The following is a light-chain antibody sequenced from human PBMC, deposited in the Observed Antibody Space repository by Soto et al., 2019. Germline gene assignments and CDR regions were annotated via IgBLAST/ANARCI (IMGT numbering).Light chain of an antibody. Sequence: QSALTQPASVSGSPGQSITISCTGTSSDVGGYGSVSWYQQHPDKAPKLMIYDVTNRPSGVSNRFSGSKSGNTASLTISGLQAEDEADYYCSSVTSSSTRVFGGGTKLTVL. CDR2: DVT. CDR1: SSDVGGYGS. V-gene: IGLV2-14*01. CDR3: SSVTSSSTRV. J-gene: IGLJ2*01.